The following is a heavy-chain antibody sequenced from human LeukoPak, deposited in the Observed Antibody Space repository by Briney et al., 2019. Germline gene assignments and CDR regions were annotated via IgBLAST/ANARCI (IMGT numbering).Heavy chain of an antibody. Sequence: GRSLRLSCAASGFTFSSYAMHWVRQAPGKGLEWVAVISYDGSNKYYADSVKGRFTISRDNSKNTLYLQMNSLRAEDTAVYYCARDPPMTMGLYYYGMDVWGQGTTVTVSS. CDR1: GFTFSSYA. D-gene: IGHD4/OR15-4a*01. J-gene: IGHJ6*02. CDR2: ISYDGSNK. CDR3: ARDPPMTMGLYYYGMDV. V-gene: IGHV3-30-3*01.